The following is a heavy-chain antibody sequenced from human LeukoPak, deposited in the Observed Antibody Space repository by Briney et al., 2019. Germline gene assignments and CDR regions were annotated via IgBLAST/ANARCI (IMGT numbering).Heavy chain of an antibody. CDR3: ARARSYSSGWYFDY. Sequence: KPSETLSLTCTVSGGSISSYYWSWIRQPPGKGLGWIGYIYYSGSTNSNPSLKSRVTIPVDTSKNQFSLKLSSVTAADTAVYYCARARSYSSGWYFDYWGQGTLVTVSS. D-gene: IGHD6-19*01. CDR2: IYYSGST. V-gene: IGHV4-59*01. CDR1: GGSISSYY. J-gene: IGHJ4*02.